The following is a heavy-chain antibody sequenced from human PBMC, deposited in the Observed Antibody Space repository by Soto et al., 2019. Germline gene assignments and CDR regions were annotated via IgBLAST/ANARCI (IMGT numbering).Heavy chain of an antibody. V-gene: IGHV3-11*01. CDR3: ATRTGGVSAFYYGMDV. J-gene: IGHJ6*01. CDR1: GFTFSDSY. D-gene: IGHD2-21*01. Sequence: QVQLVESGGGLVKPGGSLRLSCAASGFTFSDSYMNWIRQAPGKGLEWVSYISSSGTTIYNADSVKGRFTISRDNAKNSLHPHMSSLRPEDTAVYYCATRTGGVSAFYYGMDVWGQGTTVTVSS. CDR2: ISSSGTTI.